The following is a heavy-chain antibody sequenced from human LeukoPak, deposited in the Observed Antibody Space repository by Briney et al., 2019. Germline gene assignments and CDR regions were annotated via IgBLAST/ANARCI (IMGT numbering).Heavy chain of an antibody. V-gene: IGHV1-2*02. CDR3: AWYYYDSSGYFDY. D-gene: IGHD3-22*01. CDR2: INPNSGGT. CDR1: GGTFSSYI. J-gene: IGHJ4*02. Sequence: ASVTVSCKTSGGTFSSYIVSWVRQATGQGLEWMGWINPNSGGTNYAQKFQGRVTMTRDTSISTAYMELSRLRSDDTAVYYCAWYYYDSSGYFDYWGQGTLVTVSS.